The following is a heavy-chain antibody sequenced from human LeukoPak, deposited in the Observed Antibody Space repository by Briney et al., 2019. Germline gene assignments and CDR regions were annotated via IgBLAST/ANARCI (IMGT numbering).Heavy chain of an antibody. CDR1: GFTVSGNY. Sequence: GGSLRLSCAASGFTVSGNYMNWVRQAPGKGLEWVSVIFGGGPTHYADSVKGRFTISRDNSKNTLYLQMNSLRAEDTAVYYCAKGGGGGDYYYMDVWGKGTTVTVSS. CDR2: IFGGGPT. J-gene: IGHJ6*03. CDR3: AKGGGGGDYYYMDV. D-gene: IGHD3-10*01. V-gene: IGHV3-53*05.